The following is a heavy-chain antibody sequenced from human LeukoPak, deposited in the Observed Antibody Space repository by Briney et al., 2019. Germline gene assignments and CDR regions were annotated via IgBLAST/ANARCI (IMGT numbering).Heavy chain of an antibody. J-gene: IGHJ3*02. CDR2: ISGSGGST. V-gene: IGHV3-23*01. CDR3: AKDPLYDSSGYDDDAFDI. D-gene: IGHD3-22*01. Sequence: PGGSLRLSCAASGFTFSDFWMSWVRQAPGKGLEWVSAISGSGGSTYYADSVKGRFTISRDNSKNTLYLQMNSLRAEDTAVYYCAKDPLYDSSGYDDDAFDIWGQGTMVTVSS. CDR1: GFTFSDFW.